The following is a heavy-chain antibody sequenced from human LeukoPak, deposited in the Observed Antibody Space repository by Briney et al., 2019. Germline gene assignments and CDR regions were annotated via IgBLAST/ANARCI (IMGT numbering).Heavy chain of an antibody. V-gene: IGHV3-21*01. Sequence: GGSLRPSCAASGFTFTSYSMNWVRQAPGKGLGWVSSISSSSSYIYYADSVKGRFTISRDNAKNSLYLQMNSLRAEDTAVYYCARALTGTTGFDYWGQGTLVTVSS. CDR1: GFTFTSYS. CDR3: ARALTGTTGFDY. D-gene: IGHD1-7*01. CDR2: ISSSSSYI. J-gene: IGHJ4*02.